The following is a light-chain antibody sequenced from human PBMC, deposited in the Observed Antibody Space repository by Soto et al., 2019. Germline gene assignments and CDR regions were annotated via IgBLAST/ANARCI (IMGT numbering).Light chain of an antibody. CDR1: QSVSSN. CDR3: QQYNNWPRT. V-gene: IGKV3-15*01. Sequence: EIVMTQSPATLSVSPGERATLSCRASQSVSSNLAWYQQKPGQAPRLLIYGASTRATGIPARFSGSGSGTEFTFTISSLQSGDFAVYYCQQYNNWPRTFGQGTKVEIK. CDR2: GAS. J-gene: IGKJ1*01.